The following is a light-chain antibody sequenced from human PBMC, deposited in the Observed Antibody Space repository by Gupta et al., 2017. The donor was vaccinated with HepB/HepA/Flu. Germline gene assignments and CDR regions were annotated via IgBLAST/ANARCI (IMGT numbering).Light chain of an antibody. J-gene: IGLJ3*02. CDR2: EDN. Sequence: FMLTQPHSVSESPGQTVTISCTRSSGSIASNYVQWYQQRPGSAPTTVIYEDNQRPSGVPDRFSGSIDSSSNSASLTISGLKTEDEADYYCQSYDSSNRVFGGGTMLTVL. V-gene: IGLV6-57*03. CDR3: QSYDSSNRV. CDR1: SGSIASNY.